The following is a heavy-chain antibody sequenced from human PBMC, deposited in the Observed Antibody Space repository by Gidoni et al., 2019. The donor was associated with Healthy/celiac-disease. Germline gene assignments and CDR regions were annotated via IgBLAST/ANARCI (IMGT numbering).Heavy chain of an antibody. D-gene: IGHD6-13*01. Sequence: EVQLVESGGGLVQPGGSLRLSCASSGFPFRSSLMRWVRQAPGKGLEWVANIKQYGSEKYYEDSGKGRFTISRDNAKNSLYLQMNSLRAEDTAVYYCASDGYSSSSLPEYFQHWGQGTLVTVSS. CDR2: IKQYGSEK. CDR1: GFPFRSSL. J-gene: IGHJ1*01. CDR3: ASDGYSSSSLPEYFQH. V-gene: IGHV3-7*03.